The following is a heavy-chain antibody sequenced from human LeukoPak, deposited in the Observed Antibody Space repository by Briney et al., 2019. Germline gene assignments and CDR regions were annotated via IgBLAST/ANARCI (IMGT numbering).Heavy chain of an antibody. D-gene: IGHD4-17*01. CDR2: ISAYNGNT. Sequence: GASVKVSCKASGYTFTGYYMHWVRQAPEQGLEWMGWISAYNGNTNYAQKLQGRVTMTTDTSTSTAYMELRSLRSDDTAVYYCAAAVTTRSFAAFDIWGQGTMVTVSS. V-gene: IGHV1-18*04. J-gene: IGHJ3*02. CDR3: AAAVTTRSFAAFDI. CDR1: GYTFTGYY.